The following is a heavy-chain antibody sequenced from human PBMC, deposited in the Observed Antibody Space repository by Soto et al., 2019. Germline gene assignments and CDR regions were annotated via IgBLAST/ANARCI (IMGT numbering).Heavy chain of an antibody. Sequence: GSLILSCAASGFTFDDYAMHWVRQAPGKGLEWVSLISGDGGSTYYADSVKGRFTISRDNSKNSLYLQMNSLRTEDTALYYCAKGTYGSYYYYYYGMDVWGQGTTVTVSS. D-gene: IGHD1-26*01. CDR3: AKGTYGSYYYYYYGMDV. V-gene: IGHV3-43*02. CDR1: GFTFDDYA. J-gene: IGHJ6*02. CDR2: ISGDGGST.